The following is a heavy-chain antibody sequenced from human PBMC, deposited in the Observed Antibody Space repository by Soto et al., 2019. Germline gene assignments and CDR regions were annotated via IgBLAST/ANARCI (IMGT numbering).Heavy chain of an antibody. CDR3: ARVQDFHSSSSPRPRGGDY. D-gene: IGHD6-6*01. CDR1: GYTFTSYG. Sequence: QVQLVQSGAEVKKPGASVKVSCKASGYTFTSYGISWVRQAPGQGLEWMGWISAYNGNTNYAQKLQGRVTMTTDTSTSTAYMERRSLRSDDTAVYYCARVQDFHSSSSPRPRGGDYWGQGTLVTVSS. J-gene: IGHJ4*02. V-gene: IGHV1-18*01. CDR2: ISAYNGNT.